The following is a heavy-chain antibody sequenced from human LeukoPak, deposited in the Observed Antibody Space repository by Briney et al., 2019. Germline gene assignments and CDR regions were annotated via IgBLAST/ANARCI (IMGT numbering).Heavy chain of an antibody. V-gene: IGHV3-23*01. CDR3: ASRFCSGGSCYNRYYFDY. J-gene: IGHJ4*02. CDR1: GFTFSDYA. Sequence: GGSLRLSCAASGFTFSDYAMSWVRQAPGKGLEWVSAITGSGGSTYYTDSVKGRFTISRDNSENTLYLQMNSLRAADTAVYFCASRFCSGGSCYNRYYFDYWGQGTLVTVSS. D-gene: IGHD2-15*01. CDR2: ITGSGGST.